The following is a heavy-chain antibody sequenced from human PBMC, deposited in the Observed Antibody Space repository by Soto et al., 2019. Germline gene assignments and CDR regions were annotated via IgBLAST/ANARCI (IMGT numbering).Heavy chain of an antibody. Sequence: SETLSLTCAVYGGSFSGYYWSWIRQPPGNGLEWIGEINHSGSTNYNPSLKSRVTISVDTSKNQFSLKLSSVTAADTAVYYCAGMVRGVQYHYYYYYYGMDVWGQWTTVTVSS. J-gene: IGHJ6*02. CDR2: INHSGST. CDR3: AGMVRGVQYHYYYYYYGMDV. CDR1: GGSFSGYY. D-gene: IGHD3-10*01. V-gene: IGHV4-34*01.